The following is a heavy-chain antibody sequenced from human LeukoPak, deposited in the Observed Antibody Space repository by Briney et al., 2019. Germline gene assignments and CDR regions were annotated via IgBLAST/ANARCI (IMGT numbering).Heavy chain of an antibody. Sequence: GGSLRLSCAASGFSFSSYAMSWVRQAPGKGLEWVSAVSGSGDSTYYADSVKGRFTISRDNSKNTLYLQMNSLRAGDTAVYYCARVVAGKFDYWGQGTLVTVSS. J-gene: IGHJ4*02. CDR1: GFSFSSYA. CDR2: VSGSGDST. CDR3: ARVVAGKFDY. D-gene: IGHD6-19*01. V-gene: IGHV3-23*01.